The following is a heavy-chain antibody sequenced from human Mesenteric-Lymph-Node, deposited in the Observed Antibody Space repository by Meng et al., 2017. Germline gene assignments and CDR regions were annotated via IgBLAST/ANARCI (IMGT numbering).Heavy chain of an antibody. Sequence: SETLSLTCTVSGASISNSNYYWAWIRQPPGKGLEWIGTIYNSGSTYYNPSLTSRVSISVDTSKNQFSLKLSSVTAADTAVYYCARDKKCSGGGCYTHFYGLDVWGQGTTVTVSS. CDR2: IYNSGST. V-gene: IGHV4-39*07. D-gene: IGHD2-15*01. CDR3: ARDKKCSGGGCYTHFYGLDV. CDR1: GASISNSNYY. J-gene: IGHJ6*02.